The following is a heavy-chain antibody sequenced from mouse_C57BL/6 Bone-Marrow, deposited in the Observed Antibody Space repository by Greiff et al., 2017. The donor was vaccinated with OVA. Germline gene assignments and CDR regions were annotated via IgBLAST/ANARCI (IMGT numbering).Heavy chain of an antibody. D-gene: IGHD1-1*01. CDR3: ARSPLLLRSPFDY. CDR1: GYTFTSYW. CDR2: IHPNSGST. J-gene: IGHJ2*01. V-gene: IGHV1-64*01. Sequence: QVQLQQSGAELVKPGASVKLSCKASGYTFTSYWMHWVKQRPGQGLEWIGMIHPNSGSTNYNEKFKSKATLTVDKSSSTAYMQLSSLTSEDSAVYYCARSPLLLRSPFDYWGQGTTLTVSS.